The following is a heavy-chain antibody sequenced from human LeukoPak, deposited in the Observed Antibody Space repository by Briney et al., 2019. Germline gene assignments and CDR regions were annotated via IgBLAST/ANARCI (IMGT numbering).Heavy chain of an antibody. CDR2: IIPNSGGT. Sequence: GASVKVSCKASVCTFSSYAISWVRQAPGQGLEWMGGIIPNSGGTNYAQKFQGRVTMTRDTSISTAYMELSSLRSEDTAVYYCARLCRDGYTRCMDVWGKGTTVTISS. J-gene: IGHJ6*03. V-gene: IGHV1-2*02. CDR1: VCTFSSYA. D-gene: IGHD5-24*01. CDR3: ARLCRDGYTRCMDV.